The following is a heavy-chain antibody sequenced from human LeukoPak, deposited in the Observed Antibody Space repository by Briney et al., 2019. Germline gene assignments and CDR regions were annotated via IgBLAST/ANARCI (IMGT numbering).Heavy chain of an antibody. CDR1: GFTFGDYA. D-gene: IGHD6-19*01. CDR3: TRGLAVAVRPRFDY. J-gene: IGHJ4*02. CDR2: IRSKAYGGTT. Sequence: GGSLRLSCTASGFTFGDYAMSWFRQAPGKGLEWVGFIRSKAYGGTTEYAASVKGRFTISRDDSKSIAYLQMNSLKTEDTAVYYCTRGLAVAVRPRFDYWGQGTLVTVSS. V-gene: IGHV3-49*03.